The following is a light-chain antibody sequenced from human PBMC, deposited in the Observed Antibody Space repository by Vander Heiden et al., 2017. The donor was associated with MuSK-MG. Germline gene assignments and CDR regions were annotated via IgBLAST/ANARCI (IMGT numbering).Light chain of an antibody. J-gene: IGKJ1*01. Sequence: DIQLTQSPSFLSASVGDRVTITCWASQRISSYLAWYQQKPGKAPKLLIYAASTLQSGVPSRFSGSGSGTEFTLTISSLQPEDFATYYCQQLNSYPRTFGQGTKVEIK. CDR2: AAS. CDR3: QQLNSYPRT. CDR1: QRISSY. V-gene: IGKV1-9*01.